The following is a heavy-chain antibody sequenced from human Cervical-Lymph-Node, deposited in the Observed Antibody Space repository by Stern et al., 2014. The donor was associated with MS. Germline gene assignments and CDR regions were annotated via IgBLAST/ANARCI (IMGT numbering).Heavy chain of an antibody. V-gene: IGHV1-2*04. Sequence: QVQLGQSGAEVKKPGASVKVSCKASGYTFTGYYMHWVRQAPGQGLEWMGWINPNSGGTKYAQKFQGWVTMTRDTSISTAYMELSRLRSDDTAVYYCARASTTVYNYYDGMDVWGQGTTVTVSS. CDR2: INPNSGGT. J-gene: IGHJ6*02. CDR1: GYTFTGYY. CDR3: ARASTTVYNYYDGMDV. D-gene: IGHD4-17*01.